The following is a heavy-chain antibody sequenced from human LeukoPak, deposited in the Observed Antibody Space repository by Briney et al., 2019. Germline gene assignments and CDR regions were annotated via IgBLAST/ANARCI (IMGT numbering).Heavy chain of an antibody. CDR1: GGSFSGYY. CDR2: INHSGST. J-gene: IGHJ1*01. CDR3: ARHGRLRSGYYNIPGYFQH. D-gene: IGHD3-22*01. Sequence: SETLSLTCAVYGGSFSGYYWSWIRQPPGKGLEWIGEINHSGSTNYNPSLKSRVTISVDTSKNQFSLKLSSVTAADTAVYYCARHGRLRSGYYNIPGYFQHWGQGTLVTVSS. V-gene: IGHV4-34*01.